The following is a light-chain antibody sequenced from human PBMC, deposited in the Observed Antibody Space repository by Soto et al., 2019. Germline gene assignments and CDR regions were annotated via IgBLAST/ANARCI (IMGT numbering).Light chain of an antibody. V-gene: IGKV3-20*01. CDR3: QQYGTPLFT. J-gene: IGKJ3*01. CDR1: QSVTNNF. Sequence: IVLTQSPGTLSLSPGERATLSCGASQSVTNNFLAWYQQKPGQAPRLLIYGASSRATGVPDRFSGSGSGIDFTLTISRLEPGDFALYYCQQYGTPLFTFGPQTKVDIK. CDR2: GAS.